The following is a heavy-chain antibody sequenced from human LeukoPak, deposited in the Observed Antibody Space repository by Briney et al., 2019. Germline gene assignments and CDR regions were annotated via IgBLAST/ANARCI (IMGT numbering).Heavy chain of an antibody. D-gene: IGHD3-10*01. CDR3: ASDFGY. J-gene: IGHJ4*02. CDR2: IYTSGST. Sequence: SETLSLTCTVSGGSISTDYWTWIRQPAGKGLEWIRLIYTSGSTNHNPSLKSRVTMSVDTSKNQFSLKLTSVTAADTAVYYCASDFGYWGQGTLVTVSS. CDR1: GGSISTDY. V-gene: IGHV4-4*07.